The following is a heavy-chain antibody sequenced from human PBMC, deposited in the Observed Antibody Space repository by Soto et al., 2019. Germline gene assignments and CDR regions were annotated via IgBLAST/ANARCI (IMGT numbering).Heavy chain of an antibody. CDR1: GYTFTSYA. Sequence: ASVKVSCKASGYTFTSYAMHWVRQAPGQRLEWMGWINAGNGNTKYSQKFQGRVTITRDTSASTAYMELSSLRSEDTAVYYCAREPLDYYDSSGYYYVRYYYYGMDVWGQGTTVTVSS. D-gene: IGHD3-22*01. J-gene: IGHJ6*02. CDR3: AREPLDYYDSSGYYYVRYYYYGMDV. CDR2: INAGNGNT. V-gene: IGHV1-3*01.